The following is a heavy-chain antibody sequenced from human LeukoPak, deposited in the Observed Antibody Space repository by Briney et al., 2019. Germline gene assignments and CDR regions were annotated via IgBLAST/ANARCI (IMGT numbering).Heavy chain of an antibody. CDR1: GGSISSSSYY. Sequence: PSETLSLTCTVSGGSISSSSYYWGWIRQPPGKGLEWIGNIYYSGSTYSNPSLKSRVTISVDTSKNQFSLKLSSVTAADTAVYYCARDCSSTSCPDGYWGQGTLVTVSS. V-gene: IGHV4-39*07. J-gene: IGHJ4*02. D-gene: IGHD2-2*01. CDR3: ARDCSSTSCPDGY. CDR2: IYYSGST.